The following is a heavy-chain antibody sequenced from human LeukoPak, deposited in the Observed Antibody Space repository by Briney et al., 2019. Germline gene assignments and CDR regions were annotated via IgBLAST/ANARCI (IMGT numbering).Heavy chain of an antibody. CDR1: GESFSGYY. Sequence: SETLSLTCAVYGESFSGYYWSWIRQPPGKGLEWIGEINHSGSTNYNPSLKSRVTISVDTSKNQFSLKLSSVTAADTAVYYCARDRGTRWFNPWGQGTLVTVSS. CDR3: ARDRGTRWFNP. V-gene: IGHV4-34*01. CDR2: INHSGST. J-gene: IGHJ5*02. D-gene: IGHD1-1*01.